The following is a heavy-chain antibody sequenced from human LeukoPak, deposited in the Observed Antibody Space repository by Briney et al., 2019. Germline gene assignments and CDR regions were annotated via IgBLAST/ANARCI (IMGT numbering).Heavy chain of an antibody. CDR3: IKERRGVKWVLDY. CDR2: VNRDGATT. CDR1: WFTFFGFN. V-gene: IGHV3-43*01. J-gene: IGHJ4*02. D-gene: IGHD1-26*01. Sequence: GGALRLFCGCSWFTFFGFNMQWGREPPGEGVGWVSLVNRDGATTYYADSVQGRFTISRDNSKNSLYLQMSSLRTEDTALYYCIKERRGVKWVLDYWGQGTLVTVSS.